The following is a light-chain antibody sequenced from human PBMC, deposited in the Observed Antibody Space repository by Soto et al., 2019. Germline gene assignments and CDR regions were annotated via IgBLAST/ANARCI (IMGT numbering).Light chain of an antibody. Sequence: QSALTQPASVSGSPGQSITISCTGTSSDVGSYNLVSWYHQHPGKAPKLMIYEGSKRPSGVSNRFSGSKSGNTAYLTISGLQAEDEADYYCCSYAGSSTYVFGTGTQLTVL. CDR2: EGS. CDR1: SSDVGSYNL. CDR3: CSYAGSSTYV. J-gene: IGLJ1*01. V-gene: IGLV2-23*01.